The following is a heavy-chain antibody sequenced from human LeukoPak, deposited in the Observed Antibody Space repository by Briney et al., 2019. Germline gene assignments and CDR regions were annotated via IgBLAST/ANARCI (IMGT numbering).Heavy chain of an antibody. CDR1: GFTFSSYA. Sequence: GGSLRLSCAVSGFTFSSYAMHWVRQAPGKGLEWVAVISYDGSNKYYADSVKGRFTISRDNSKNTLYLQMNSLRAEDTAVYYCAREYYDILTGAYYFDYWGQGTLVTVSS. D-gene: IGHD3-9*01. V-gene: IGHV3-30-3*01. CDR3: AREYYDILTGAYYFDY. J-gene: IGHJ4*02. CDR2: ISYDGSNK.